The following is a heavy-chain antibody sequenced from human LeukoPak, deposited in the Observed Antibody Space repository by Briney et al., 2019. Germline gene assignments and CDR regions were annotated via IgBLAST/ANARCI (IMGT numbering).Heavy chain of an antibody. CDR1: GGSISSYY. CDR3: ARPLYDILTGPDAFDI. V-gene: IGHV4-59*01. D-gene: IGHD3-9*01. J-gene: IGHJ3*02. CDR2: IYYSGST. Sequence: SETLSLTCTVSGGSISSYYWSWIRQPPGKGLEWIGYIYYSGSTNYNPSLKSRVTISVDTSKNQFSLKLSSVTAADTAVYYCARPLYDILTGPDAFDIWGQGTMVTVSS.